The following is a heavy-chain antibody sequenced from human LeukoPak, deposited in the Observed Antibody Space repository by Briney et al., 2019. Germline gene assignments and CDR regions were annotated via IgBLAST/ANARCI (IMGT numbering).Heavy chain of an antibody. V-gene: IGHV4-39*01. CDR3: ARVYSNHFDY. D-gene: IGHD6-13*01. CDR2: IYYSGST. CDR1: GGSIGSSSYY. Sequence: SETLSLTCTVSGGSIGSSSYYWGWIRQPPGKGLEWIGSIYYSGSTYYNPSLRSRVTISVDTSKNQFSLKLSSVTAADTAVYYCARVYSNHFDYWGQGTLVTVSS. J-gene: IGHJ4*02.